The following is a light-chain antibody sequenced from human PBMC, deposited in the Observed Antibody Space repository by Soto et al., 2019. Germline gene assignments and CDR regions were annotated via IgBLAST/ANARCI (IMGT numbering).Light chain of an antibody. CDR3: QQYNSFPT. CDR2: KAS. J-gene: IGKJ5*01. V-gene: IGKV1-5*03. Sequence: DIQMTQSPSTLSASVGDRVTITCRASESISSWLAWYQQKPGKAPNLLIYKASSLESGVPSRFSGSGSGTEFTLTISSLQPDVFATYYCQQYNSFPTFGQGTRLEIK. CDR1: ESISSW.